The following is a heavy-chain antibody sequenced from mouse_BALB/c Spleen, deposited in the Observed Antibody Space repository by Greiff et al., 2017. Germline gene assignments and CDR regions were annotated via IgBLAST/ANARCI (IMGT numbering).Heavy chain of an antibody. CDR3: ARSDYGNLFAY. V-gene: IGHV1-7*01. CDR1: GYTFASYW. D-gene: IGHD2-1*01. CDR2: INPSTGYT. J-gene: IGHJ3*01. Sequence: QVQLQQSGAELAKPGASVKMSCKASGYTFASYWMHWVKQRPGQGLEWIGYINPSTGYTEYNQKFKDKATLTADKSSSTAYMQLSSLTSEDSAVYYCARSDYGNLFAYWGQGTLVTVSA.